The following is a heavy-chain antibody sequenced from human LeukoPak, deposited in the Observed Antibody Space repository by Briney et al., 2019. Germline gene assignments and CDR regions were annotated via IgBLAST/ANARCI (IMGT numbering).Heavy chain of an antibody. CDR3: ARDSSGYYYDVWSGLRFDY. CDR2: IYYSGST. CDR1: GGSISSSSYY. J-gene: IGHJ4*02. D-gene: IGHD3-22*01. V-gene: IGHV4-39*02. Sequence: SETLSLTCTVSGGSISSSSYYWGWIRQPPGKGLEWIGSIYYSGSTYYNPSLKSRVTISIDTSKNQFSLKLSSVTAADTAVYYCARDSSGYYYDVWSGLRFDYWGQGTLVTVSS.